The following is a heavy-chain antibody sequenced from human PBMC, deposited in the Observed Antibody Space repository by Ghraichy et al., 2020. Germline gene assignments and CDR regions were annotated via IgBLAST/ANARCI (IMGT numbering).Heavy chain of an antibody. Sequence: SETLSLTCTVSGGSISSYYWSWIRQPPGKGLELIGYIYYSGSTNYNPSLKSRVTISVDTSKNQFSLKLSSVTAADTAVYYCARSTYYYDSSGYYYFDYWGQGTLVTVSS. J-gene: IGHJ4*02. CDR3: ARSTYYYDSSGYYYFDY. CDR1: GGSISSYY. D-gene: IGHD3-22*01. V-gene: IGHV4-59*01. CDR2: IYYSGST.